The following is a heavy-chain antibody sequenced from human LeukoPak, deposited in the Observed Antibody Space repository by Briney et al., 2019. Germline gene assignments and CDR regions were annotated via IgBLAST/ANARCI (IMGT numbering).Heavy chain of an antibody. Sequence: GGSLRLSCAASGFSSSDYWMHWVRHAPGKGLVWVSRMSRDGTTTNYADSVKGRFTISRDNAKNTLYLQMNSLRAEDTAVYYCARGRGPYGWFDPWGQGTMVTVSS. CDR3: ARGRGPYGWFDP. V-gene: IGHV3-74*01. CDR2: MSRDGTTT. J-gene: IGHJ3*01. CDR1: GFSSSDYW. D-gene: IGHD3-10*01.